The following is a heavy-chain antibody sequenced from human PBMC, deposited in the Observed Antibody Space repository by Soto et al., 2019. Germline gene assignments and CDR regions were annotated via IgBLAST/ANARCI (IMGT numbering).Heavy chain of an antibody. CDR3: ARDLATAVADTPNYGLDV. Sequence: LRLSCAASGFTFSNYRMNWVRQAPGKGLEWVSFISDTSTTIYYADSVKGRFTISRDNAKNSLYLQMNSLRDEDTAVYYCARDLATAVADTPNYGLDVWGQGTTVTVSS. J-gene: IGHJ6*02. D-gene: IGHD6-19*01. CDR1: GFTFSNYR. CDR2: ISDTSTTI. V-gene: IGHV3-48*02.